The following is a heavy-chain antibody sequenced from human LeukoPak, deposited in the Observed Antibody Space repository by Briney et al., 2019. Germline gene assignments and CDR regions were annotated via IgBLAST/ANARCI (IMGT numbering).Heavy chain of an antibody. CDR3: ARVSYYDSSGYYFLSYVDY. J-gene: IGHJ4*02. CDR2: IGPNGAST. D-gene: IGHD3-22*01. V-gene: IGHV3-64*04. Sequence: GGSLRLSCSTSGFTFSNHFMHWVRQAPGKGLEYVSSIGPNGASTLYADSVRGRFTISRDNSKNTLYLQMNSLGAEDTAVYYCARVSYYDSSGYYFLSYVDYWGQGTLVTVSS. CDR1: GFTFSNHF.